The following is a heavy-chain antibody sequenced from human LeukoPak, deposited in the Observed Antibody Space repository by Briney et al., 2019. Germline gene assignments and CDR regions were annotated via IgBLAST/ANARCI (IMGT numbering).Heavy chain of an antibody. CDR1: GFTFSDYS. V-gene: IGHV3-21*01. Sequence: GGSLRLSCAASGFTFSDYSMNWVRQAPGRGLEWVSSISSTSTYIKYADSVKGRFTISRDNAKNSLYLQMNSLRAEDSAVYYCARVYCSGAYCYSAFDYWGQGTLVTVSS. CDR2: ISSTSTYI. CDR3: ARVYCSGAYCYSAFDY. J-gene: IGHJ4*02. D-gene: IGHD2-15*01.